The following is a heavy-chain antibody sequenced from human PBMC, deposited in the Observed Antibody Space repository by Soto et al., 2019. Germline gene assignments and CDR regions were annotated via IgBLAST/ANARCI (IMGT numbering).Heavy chain of an antibody. Sequence: QVQLQESGPGLVKPSQTLSLTCTVSGGSISSGDYYWSWIRQPPGKGLEWIGYIHYSGSTYYNPSLKSRVTLSVATSKNQSSLKLSSVTASDTAVYYCASSYYDSSGYYPPDAFDIWGQGTMVTFSS. CDR3: ASSYYDSSGYYPPDAFDI. D-gene: IGHD3-22*01. CDR1: GGSISSGDYY. V-gene: IGHV4-30-4*01. J-gene: IGHJ3*02. CDR2: IHYSGST.